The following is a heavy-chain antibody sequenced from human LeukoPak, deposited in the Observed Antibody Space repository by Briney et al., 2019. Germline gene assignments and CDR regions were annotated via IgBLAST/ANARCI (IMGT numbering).Heavy chain of an antibody. CDR3: AKDRAYRGAAMPGDYFDY. J-gene: IGHJ4*02. V-gene: IGHV1-2*02. D-gene: IGHD2-2*01. CDR2: INPNSGGT. CDR1: GYTFTGYY. Sequence: GASVKVSCKASGYTFTGYYMHWVRQAPGQGLEWMGWINPNSGGTNYAQKFQGRVTMTRDTSISTAYMELSRLRSDDTAVYYCAKDRAYRGAAMPGDYFDYWGQGTLVTVSS.